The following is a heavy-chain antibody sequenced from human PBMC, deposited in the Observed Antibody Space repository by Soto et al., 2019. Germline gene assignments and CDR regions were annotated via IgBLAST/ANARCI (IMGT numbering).Heavy chain of an antibody. CDR1: GFTFSSYA. V-gene: IGHV3-23*01. J-gene: IGHJ4*02. CDR2: ISGSGGNT. CDR3: AKVPRYCSGGSCFGGYFDY. Sequence: GGSLRLSCAASGFTFSSYAMSWVRQAPGKGLEWVSAISGSGGNTYYADSVKGRFTISRDNSKNTRYLQVNSLRADDTAVYYCAKVPRYCSGGSCFGGYFDYWGQGTLVTVSS. D-gene: IGHD2-15*01.